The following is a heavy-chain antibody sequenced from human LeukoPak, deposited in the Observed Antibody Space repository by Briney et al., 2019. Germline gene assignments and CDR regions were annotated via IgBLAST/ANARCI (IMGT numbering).Heavy chain of an antibody. Sequence: PSETLSLTCTVSGGSISPNYWSWIRQPPGKGLEWIGYIYYSGSTNYNPSLKSRVTISVDTSENQFSLKLSSVTAADTAVYYCARDREMATQSGWFGPWGQGTLVTVSS. CDR1: GGSISPNY. CDR2: IYYSGST. D-gene: IGHD5-24*01. J-gene: IGHJ5*02. CDR3: ARDREMATQSGWFGP. V-gene: IGHV4-59*01.